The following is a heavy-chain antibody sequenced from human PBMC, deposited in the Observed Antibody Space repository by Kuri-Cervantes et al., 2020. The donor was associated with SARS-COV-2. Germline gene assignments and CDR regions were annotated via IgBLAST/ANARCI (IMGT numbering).Heavy chain of an antibody. V-gene: IGHV3-74*01. CDR2: INSDGSST. CDR1: GFTFSSYA. Sequence: GESLKISCAASGFTFSSYAMSWVRQAPGKGLEWVSRINSDGSSTSYADSVKGRFTISRDNAKNTLYLQMNSLRAEDTAVYYCARGTSSSWYNWFDPWGQGTLVTVSS. D-gene: IGHD6-13*01. CDR3: ARGTSSSWYNWFDP. J-gene: IGHJ5*02.